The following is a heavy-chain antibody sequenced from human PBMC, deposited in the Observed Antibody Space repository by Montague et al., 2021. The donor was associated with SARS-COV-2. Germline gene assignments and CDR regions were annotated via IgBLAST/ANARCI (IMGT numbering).Heavy chain of an antibody. D-gene: IGHD6-19*01. J-gene: IGHJ3*02. CDR2: IYYSGST. CDR3: ARGSGWMGNAFDI. Sequence: SETLSLTCTVSGGSISSYYWSWTRHPQGKGLGLIGYIYYSGSTNXNPSLKSRVTISVDTSKNQFSLKLSSVTAADTAVYYCARGSGWMGNAFDIWGQGTMVTVSS. V-gene: IGHV4-59*01. CDR1: GGSISSYY.